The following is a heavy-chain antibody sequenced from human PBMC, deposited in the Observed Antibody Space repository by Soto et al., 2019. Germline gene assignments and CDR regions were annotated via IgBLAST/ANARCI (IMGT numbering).Heavy chain of an antibody. V-gene: IGHV2-5*01. Sequence: SGPSLVNPTQTPTLTCTFSGVSLRTSGGGVGLIRQPPGKALEWLALIYWNDDKRYSPSLKSRLTITKDTSKNQVVLTMTNMDPVDTATYYCAHATVTMWGPWGQGTLVTVSS. D-gene: IGHD4-17*01. CDR1: GVSLRTSGGG. CDR2: IYWNDDK. J-gene: IGHJ4*02. CDR3: AHATVTMWGP.